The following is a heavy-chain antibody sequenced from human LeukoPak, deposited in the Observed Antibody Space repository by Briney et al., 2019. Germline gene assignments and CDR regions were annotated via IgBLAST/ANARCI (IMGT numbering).Heavy chain of an antibody. V-gene: IGHV3-15*01. CDR1: GFTFNNAW. D-gene: IGHD3-10*01. J-gene: IGHJ6*03. CDR2: IKSKTDGGTT. Sequence: GGSLRLSCAASGFTFNNAWMNWVRQAPGKGLEWVGRIKSKTDGGTTDYAAPVKGRFTISRDDSKNTLYLQMNSLKTEDTAVYYCTTDLYYGSGSYTALPYYYYYMDVWGKGTTATISS. CDR3: TTDLYYGSGSYTALPYYYYYMDV.